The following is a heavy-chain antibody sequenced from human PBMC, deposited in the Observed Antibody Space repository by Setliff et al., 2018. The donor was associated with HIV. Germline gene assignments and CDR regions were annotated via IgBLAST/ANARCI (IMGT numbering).Heavy chain of an antibody. J-gene: IGHJ4*02. CDR1: GGSISSSSYY. D-gene: IGHD6-19*01. CDR2: IYYSGST. Sequence: SETLSLTCTVSGGSISSSSYYWGWVRQPPGKGLEWIGSIYYSGSTYYNPSLKSRATISVDTSKNQFSLKLSSVTAADTAVYYCIIAYSSGWLAPMGFDSWGQGTMVTVSS. V-gene: IGHV4-39*01. CDR3: IIAYSSGWLAPMGFDS.